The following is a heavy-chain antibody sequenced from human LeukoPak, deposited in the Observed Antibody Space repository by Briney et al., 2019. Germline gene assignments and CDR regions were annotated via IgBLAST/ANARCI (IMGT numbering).Heavy chain of an antibody. V-gene: IGHV4-4*07. CDR1: GGSISSYY. Sequence: PSETLSLTCIVSGGSISSYYWSWIRQPAGKGLDWIGRIYTSGSTNYNPSLKSRVTMSLDTSKNQFSLKLSSVTAADTAVYYCARDTGSDAFDIWGQGTMVTVSS. CDR3: ARDTGSDAFDI. J-gene: IGHJ3*02. D-gene: IGHD1-14*01. CDR2: IYTSGST.